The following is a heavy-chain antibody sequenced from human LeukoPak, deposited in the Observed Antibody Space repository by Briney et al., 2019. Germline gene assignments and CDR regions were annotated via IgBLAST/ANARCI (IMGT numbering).Heavy chain of an antibody. CDR2: IRYDGSNK. V-gene: IGHV3-30*02. CDR1: GFTLSSSA. CDR3: ARGERGYSGYLYGMDV. Sequence: GGSLRLSCAASGFTLSSSAMNWVRQASGKGLEWVAFIRYDGSNKYYADSVKGRFTISRDNSKNTLYLQMNSLRAEDTAVYYCARGERGYSGYLYGMDVWGQGTTVTVSS. J-gene: IGHJ6*02. D-gene: IGHD5-12*01.